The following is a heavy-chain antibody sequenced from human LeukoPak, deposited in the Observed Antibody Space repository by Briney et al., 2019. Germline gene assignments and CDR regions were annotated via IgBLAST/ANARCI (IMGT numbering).Heavy chain of an antibody. Sequence: GSLRLSCAASGFTFSSYAMHWVRQAPGKGLEWVAFIRHDGSDTYYGDSVKGRFTISRDNSKNTLDLQMNSLRPDDTGIYYCVKDSYGPDNWGQGTLVTVSS. CDR1: GFTFSSYA. CDR2: IRHDGSDT. CDR3: VKDSYGPDN. V-gene: IGHV3-30*02. J-gene: IGHJ4*02. D-gene: IGHD3-10*01.